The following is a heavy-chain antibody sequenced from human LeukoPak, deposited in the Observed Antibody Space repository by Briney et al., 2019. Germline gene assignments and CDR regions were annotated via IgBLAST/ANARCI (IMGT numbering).Heavy chain of an antibody. V-gene: IGHV3-15*01. Sequence: PGGSLRLSCAASGFTFRNAWMSWVRQAPGKGLEWVGRIKSKADGGTADYAAPVNHRFTISRDDSKNTLYLDMNSLKSEDTAVYYCSTDRGLTMIRGLPFDYWGQGTLVTVSS. J-gene: IGHJ4*02. D-gene: IGHD3-10*01. CDR3: STDRGLTMIRGLPFDY. CDR2: IKSKADGGTA. CDR1: GFTFRNAW.